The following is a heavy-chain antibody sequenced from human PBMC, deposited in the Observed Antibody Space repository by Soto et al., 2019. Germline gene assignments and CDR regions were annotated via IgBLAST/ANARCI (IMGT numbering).Heavy chain of an antibody. CDR3: ARVQCTGGSCFSSYYYYYGMDV. CDR1: GFTFTSYA. Sequence: EVQLLESGGGLVQPGGSLRLSCAASGFTFTSYAMIWVRQAPGKGLEWVSAISGSGGSTYYADSVKGRFTIPRDNSKNTVYLQMNSLRAEDTAVYYCARVQCTGGSCFSSYYYYYGMDVWGQGTTVTVSS. D-gene: IGHD2-15*01. J-gene: IGHJ6*02. V-gene: IGHV3-23*01. CDR2: ISGSGGST.